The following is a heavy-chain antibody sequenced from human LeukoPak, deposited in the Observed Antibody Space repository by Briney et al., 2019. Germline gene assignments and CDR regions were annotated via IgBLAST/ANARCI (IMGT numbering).Heavy chain of an antibody. CDR2: IKSKTDGRTT. CDR3: TTGKRLLFGFDY. D-gene: IGHD2-15*01. Sequence: GGSLRLSCAASGFTFSNAWMSWVRQAPGKGLEWVGRIKSKTDGRTTDYAAPVKGRFTISRDDSKNTLYLQMNSLKTEDTAVYYCTTGKRLLFGFDYWGQGTLVTVSS. CDR1: GFTFSNAW. V-gene: IGHV3-15*01. J-gene: IGHJ4*02.